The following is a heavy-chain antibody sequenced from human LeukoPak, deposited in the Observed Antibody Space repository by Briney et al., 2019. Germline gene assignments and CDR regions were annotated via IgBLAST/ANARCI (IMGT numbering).Heavy chain of an antibody. Sequence: ASVKVSCKASGYTFSGYYMHWVRQAPGKGLEWMGGFDPEDGETIYAQKFQGRVTMTEDTSTDTAYMELSSLRSEDTAVYYCATAKRSYYDSNGYYYDYWGQGTLVTVSS. CDR3: ATAKRSYYDSNGYYYDY. V-gene: IGHV1-24*01. J-gene: IGHJ4*02. CDR2: FDPEDGET. CDR1: GYTFSGYY. D-gene: IGHD3-22*01.